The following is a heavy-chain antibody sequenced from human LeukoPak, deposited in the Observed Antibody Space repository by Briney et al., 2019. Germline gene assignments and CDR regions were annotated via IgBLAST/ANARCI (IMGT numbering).Heavy chain of an antibody. D-gene: IGHD4-23*01. CDR2: VDYSGST. V-gene: IGHV4-59*08. J-gene: IGHJ4*02. CDR1: GGPISSYY. Sequence: PSETLSLTCTVSGGPISSYYWSWIRQPPGKGLEWLAYVDYSGSTAYNPSLNVRVAISPDTSKNQFSLKLRSVTAADTAVYYCARLNGGNWGPGILVTVSS. CDR3: ARLNGGN.